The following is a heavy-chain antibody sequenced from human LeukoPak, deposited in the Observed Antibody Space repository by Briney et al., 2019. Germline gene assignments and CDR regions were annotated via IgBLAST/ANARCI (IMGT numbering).Heavy chain of an antibody. J-gene: IGHJ5*02. Sequence: SETLSLACAVYGGSFSGYYWSWIRQPPGKGLEWIGEINHSGSTNYNPSLKSRVTISVDTSKNQFSLKLSSVTAADTAVYYCARGTGTGSWFDPWGQGTLVTVSS. V-gene: IGHV4-34*01. D-gene: IGHD1-1*01. CDR3: ARGTGTGSWFDP. CDR2: INHSGST. CDR1: GGSFSGYY.